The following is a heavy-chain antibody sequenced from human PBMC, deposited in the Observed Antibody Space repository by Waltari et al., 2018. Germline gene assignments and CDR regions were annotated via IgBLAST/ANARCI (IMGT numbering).Heavy chain of an antibody. CDR3: TRDLGGELLMDY. Sequence: QVQLVQSGAEVKKPGASVKVSCKASGYTFTSYYMHWVRQAPGQGLEWMGIINPSGGSTSYAQKFQGRVTMTRDTSTSTVYMELSSLRSEDTAVYYCTRDLGGELLMDYWGQGTLVTVSS. J-gene: IGHJ4*02. CDR2: INPSGGST. D-gene: IGHD1-26*01. CDR1: GYTFTSYY. V-gene: IGHV1-46*01.